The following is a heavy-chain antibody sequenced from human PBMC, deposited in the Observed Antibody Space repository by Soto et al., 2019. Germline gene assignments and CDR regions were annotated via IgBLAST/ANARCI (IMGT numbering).Heavy chain of an antibody. Sequence: SETLSLTCTVSGGSISSSSYYWGWIRQPPGKGLEWIGSIYYSGSTYYNPSLKSRVTISVDTSKNQFSLKLSSVTAADTAVYYCAREEYYDILTGYQGYYFDYWGQGTLVTVSS. J-gene: IGHJ4*02. V-gene: IGHV4-39*02. CDR1: GGSISSSSYY. CDR3: AREEYYDILTGYQGYYFDY. CDR2: IYYSGST. D-gene: IGHD3-9*01.